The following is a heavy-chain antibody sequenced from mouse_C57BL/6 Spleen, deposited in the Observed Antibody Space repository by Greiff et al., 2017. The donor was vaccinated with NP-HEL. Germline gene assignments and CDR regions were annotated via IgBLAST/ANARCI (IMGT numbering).Heavy chain of an antibody. CDR2: IDPSDSET. J-gene: IGHJ2*01. V-gene: IGHV1-52*01. D-gene: IGHD1-1*01. CDR3: ARVDFKGLYYYGSTFDY. CDR1: GYTFTSYW. Sequence: VQLQQPGAELVRPGSSVKLSCKASGYTFTSYWMHWVKQRPIQGLEWIGNIDPSDSETHYNQKFKDKATLTVDKSSSTAYMQLSSLTSEDSSVYYCARVDFKGLYYYGSTFDYWGQGTTLTVSS.